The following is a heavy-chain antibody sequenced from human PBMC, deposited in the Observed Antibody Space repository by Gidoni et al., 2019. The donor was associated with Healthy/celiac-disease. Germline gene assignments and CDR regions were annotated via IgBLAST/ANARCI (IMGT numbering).Heavy chain of an antibody. CDR1: GFTFSSYA. Sequence: QVQLVESGGGVVQPGRSLRLSCAASGFTFSSYAMHWVRQAPGKGLEWVAVISYDGSNKYYADSVKGRFTISRDNSKNTLYLQMNSLRAEDTAVYYCAGHPIVANPYYYYGMDVWGQGTTVTVSS. V-gene: IGHV3-30-3*01. D-gene: IGHD3-22*01. J-gene: IGHJ6*02. CDR3: AGHPIVANPYYYYGMDV. CDR2: ISYDGSNK.